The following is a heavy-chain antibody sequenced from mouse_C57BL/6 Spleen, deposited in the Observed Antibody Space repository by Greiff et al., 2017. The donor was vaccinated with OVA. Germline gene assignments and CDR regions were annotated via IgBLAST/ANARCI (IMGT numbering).Heavy chain of an antibody. Sequence: QVQLKQPGAELVMPGASVKLSCKASGYTFTSYWMHWVKQRPGQGLEWIGEIDPSDSYTNYNQKFKGKSTLTVDKSSSTAYMQLSSLTSEDSAVYYCARRTMGGDYFDYWGQGTTLTVSS. CDR1: GYTFTSYW. CDR3: ARRTMGGDYFDY. J-gene: IGHJ2*01. V-gene: IGHV1-69*01. CDR2: IDPSDSYT. D-gene: IGHD1-1*02.